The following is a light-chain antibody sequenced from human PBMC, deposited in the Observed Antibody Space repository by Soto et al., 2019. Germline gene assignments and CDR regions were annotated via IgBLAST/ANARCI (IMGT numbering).Light chain of an antibody. CDR3: QQYNIWPWT. V-gene: IGKV3-15*01. Sequence: EIVMTQSPATLSVSPGERATLSCRASQSVRSNLAWYQQKPGQAPRLLIYSASTRATDIPARFSGSGSGTEFTLTISSLQSEDFAVYYCQQYNIWPWTFGLGTTVEIK. CDR2: SAS. J-gene: IGKJ1*01. CDR1: QSVRSN.